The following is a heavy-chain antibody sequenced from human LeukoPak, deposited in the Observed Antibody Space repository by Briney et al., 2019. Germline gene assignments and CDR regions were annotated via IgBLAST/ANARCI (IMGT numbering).Heavy chain of an antibody. V-gene: IGHV5-51*01. CDR3: ARQSVDGRYTFDY. CDR1: GYSFTSYW. CDR2: INPRDSDT. Sequence: GESLKISCKVSGYSFTSYWICWVRQMPAKGLEWMGIINPRDSDTKYSPSFQGQVTISVDKSISTAYLQWSSLKASDTAMYYCARQSVDGRYTFDYWGQGTLVTVSS. D-gene: IGHD3-16*02. J-gene: IGHJ4*02.